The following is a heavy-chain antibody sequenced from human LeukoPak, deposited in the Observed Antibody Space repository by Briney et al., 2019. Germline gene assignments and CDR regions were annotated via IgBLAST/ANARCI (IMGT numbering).Heavy chain of an antibody. J-gene: IGHJ4*02. CDR3: AREDIGARPDF. V-gene: IGHV4-4*07. CDR1: GGSISSYY. Sequence: SETLSLTCTVSGGSISSYYWSWIRQPAGKGLEWIGRIYSSGSTNNNPSLKSRVTMSVDTSKNRFSLKLSSVTAADTAVYYCAREDIGARPDFWGQGTLVTVSS. CDR2: IYSSGST. D-gene: IGHD6-6*01.